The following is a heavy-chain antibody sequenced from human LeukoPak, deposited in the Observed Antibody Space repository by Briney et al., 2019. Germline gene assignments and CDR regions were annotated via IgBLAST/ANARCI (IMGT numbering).Heavy chain of an antibody. CDR1: GGSISSYY. CDR3: AREGTYYYDNSGLIGAFDI. D-gene: IGHD3-22*01. J-gene: IGHJ3*02. V-gene: IGHV4-59*12. CDR2: IYYSGST. Sequence: SETLSLTCTVSGGSISSYYWSWIRQPPGKGLEWIGYIYYSGSTNYNPSLKSRVTISIDTSKNQFSLKLTSVTAADTAVFYCAREGTYYYDNSGLIGAFDIWGQGTMVTVSS.